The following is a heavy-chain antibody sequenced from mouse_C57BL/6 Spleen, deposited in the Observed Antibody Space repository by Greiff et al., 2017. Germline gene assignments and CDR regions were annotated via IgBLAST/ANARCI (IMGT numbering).Heavy chain of an antibody. J-gene: IGHJ4*01. CDR2: IWSGGST. D-gene: IGHD2-4*01. V-gene: IGHV2-2*01. CDR3: ARGGNYDYDGYAMDY. Sequence: VQLKESGPGLVQPSQSLSITCTVSGFSLTSYGVHWVRQSPGKGLEWLGVIWSGGSTDYNAAFISRLSISKDNSKSQVFFKMNSLQADDTAIYYCARGGNYDYDGYAMDYWGQGASVTVSS. CDR1: GFSLTSYG.